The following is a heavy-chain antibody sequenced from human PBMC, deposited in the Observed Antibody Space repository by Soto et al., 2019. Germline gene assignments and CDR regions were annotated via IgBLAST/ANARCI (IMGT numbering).Heavy chain of an antibody. V-gene: IGHV4-30-4*01. J-gene: IGHJ4*02. D-gene: IGHD5-12*01. Sequence: QVQLQESGPGLVKPSQTLSLTCTVSGGSFSSGNYHWSWIRQPPGKGLEWIGFIYYSRSTYYNPSLKSRVSISQDTPKNQFSLRRSPLTAADTAIYYCARVVDGYNFPFDYWGQGILVTVSS. CDR3: ARVVDGYNFPFDY. CDR1: GGSFSSGNYH. CDR2: IYYSRST.